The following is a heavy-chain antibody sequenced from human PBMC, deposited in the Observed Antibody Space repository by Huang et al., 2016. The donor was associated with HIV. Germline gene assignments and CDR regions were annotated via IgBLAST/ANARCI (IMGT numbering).Heavy chain of an antibody. D-gene: IGHD3-10*01. V-gene: IGHV3-30*02. J-gene: IGHJ4*02. Sequence: QVQLVESGGGVVKPGGSLRLSCAASGFTFRNYGMHWVRQEQGKGLYWVSFMRYDGSNKAYADSVNGPFTISSDSSKNTLHLQMNSLRAEDTAVYYCAKTRSRFTILRGETDIPFDYWGQGSLVTVSS. CDR1: GFTFRNYG. CDR3: AKTRSRFTILRGETDIPFDY. CDR2: MRYDGSNK.